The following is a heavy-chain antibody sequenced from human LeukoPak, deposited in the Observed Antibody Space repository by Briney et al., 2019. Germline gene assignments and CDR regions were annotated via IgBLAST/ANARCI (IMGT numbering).Heavy chain of an antibody. CDR1: GYTFTSYG. D-gene: IGHD2-2*01. CDR3: ARSIGYCSSTSCSWFDP. Sequence: ASVKVSCKASGYTFTSYGISRVRHTPGQGLEWMGWIIAYNGNTNYAQKLQGRVTMTTDTSTSTAYRELRSLRSDDTAVYYCARSIGYCSSTSCSWFDPWGQGTLVTVSS. V-gene: IGHV1-18*01. CDR2: IIAYNGNT. J-gene: IGHJ5*02.